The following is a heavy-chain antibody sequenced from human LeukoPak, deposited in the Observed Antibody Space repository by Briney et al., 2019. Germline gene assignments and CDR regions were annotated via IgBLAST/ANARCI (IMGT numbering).Heavy chain of an antibody. J-gene: IGHJ4*02. CDR1: GFTFSSYS. CDR2: ISSSSSYI. CDR3: ASRDYAGSIDH. V-gene: IGHV3-21*01. Sequence: GSLRLSCAASGFTFSSYSMNWVRQAPGKGLEWVSSISSSSSYIKYADSVKGRFTISRDNAKNSLYLQMNSLRAEDTAVYYCASRDYAGSIDHWGQGTLVTVSS. D-gene: IGHD4-23*01.